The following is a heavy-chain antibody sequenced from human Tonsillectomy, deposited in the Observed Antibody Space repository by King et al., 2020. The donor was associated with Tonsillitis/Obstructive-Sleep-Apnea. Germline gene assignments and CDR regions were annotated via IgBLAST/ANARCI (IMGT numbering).Heavy chain of an antibody. V-gene: IGHV3-30*18. J-gene: IGHJ6*02. CDR1: GFTFSSYG. CDR2: ISYDGSNK. Sequence: VQLVESGGGVVQPGRSLRLSCAGSGFTFSSYGMHWVRQAPGKGLEWVAVISYDGSNKYYADSVKGRFTISRDNSKNTLYLQMNSLRAEDTAVYYCAKGPPYNSSWYGYYYYGMDVWGQGTTVTVSS. D-gene: IGHD6-13*01. CDR3: AKGPPYNSSWYGYYYYGMDV.